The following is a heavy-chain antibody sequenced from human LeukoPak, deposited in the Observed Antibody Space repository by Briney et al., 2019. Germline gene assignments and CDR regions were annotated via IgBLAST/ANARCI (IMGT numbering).Heavy chain of an antibody. V-gene: IGHV3-74*01. CDR3: ARDGFLGPVTAYLNY. Sequence: GGSLRLSCAASGFTFSGYAMHWVRQAPGKGLVWVSRIKSDGSITSYADSVMGRFTISRDNARNTLFLEMNSLRAEDSAVYYCARDGFLGPVTAYLNYWGQGTPVTVSS. J-gene: IGHJ4*02. CDR1: GFTFSGYA. CDR2: IKSDGSIT. D-gene: IGHD2-21*02.